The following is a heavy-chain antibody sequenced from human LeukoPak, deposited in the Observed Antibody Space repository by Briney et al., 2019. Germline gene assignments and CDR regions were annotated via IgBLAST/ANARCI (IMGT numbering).Heavy chain of an antibody. Sequence: GGSLRLSCAAPGFTFSSYGMHWVRQAPGKGLEWVAFIRYDGSNKYYADSVKGRFTISRDNSKNTLYLQMNSLRVEDTAVYYCAKDYGSGSSKYYFDYWGQGTLVTVSS. CDR3: AKDYGSGSSKYYFDY. CDR2: IRYDGSNK. J-gene: IGHJ4*02. CDR1: GFTFSSYG. D-gene: IGHD3-10*01. V-gene: IGHV3-30*02.